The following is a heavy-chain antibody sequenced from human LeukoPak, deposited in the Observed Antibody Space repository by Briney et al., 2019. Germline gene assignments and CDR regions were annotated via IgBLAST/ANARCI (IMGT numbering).Heavy chain of an antibody. V-gene: IGHV3-9*01. CDR2: ISWNSGHK. CDR3: AKDRRPTVSGGYFDL. CDR1: GFTFDDYA. D-gene: IGHD3-10*01. Sequence: GGSLRLSCAASGFTFDDYAMHWVWQAPGKGLEWVSGISWNSGHKGYADSVKGRFTISRDNAKNSLYLRMNSLRAEDTALYYCAKDRRPTVSGGYFDLWGRGTLVIVSS. J-gene: IGHJ2*01.